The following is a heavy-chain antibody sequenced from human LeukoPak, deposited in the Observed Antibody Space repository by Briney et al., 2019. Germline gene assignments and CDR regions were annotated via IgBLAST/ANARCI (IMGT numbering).Heavy chain of an antibody. J-gene: IGHJ6*02. V-gene: IGHV3-23*01. CDR1: GFTFSNYA. CDR2: ISGSGGST. D-gene: IGHD1-26*01. Sequence: TGGSLRLSCAASGFTFSNYAMNWVRQAPGKGLEWVSAISGSGGSTYYADSVKGRFTISRDNSKNTLYLQMNSLRAEDTAVYYCAKDQPLSYSGSYYGLLPTTYGMDVWGQGTTVTVSS. CDR3: AKDQPLSYSGSYYGLLPTTYGMDV.